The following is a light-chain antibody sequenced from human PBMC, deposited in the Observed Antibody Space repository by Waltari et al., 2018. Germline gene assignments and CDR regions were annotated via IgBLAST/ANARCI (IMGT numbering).Light chain of an antibody. V-gene: IGKV1-5*03. CDR2: KAS. CDR1: QSIIDW. Sequence: DIQMTQSPSPLSASVGDRVPITCRASQSIIDWLAWYQQKPGKAPKLLIYKASNLKGGVPSRFSGSGFGTEFTLTISSLQPDDFATYHCQQYKSYPTFGQGTKVEI. J-gene: IGKJ1*01. CDR3: QQYKSYPT.